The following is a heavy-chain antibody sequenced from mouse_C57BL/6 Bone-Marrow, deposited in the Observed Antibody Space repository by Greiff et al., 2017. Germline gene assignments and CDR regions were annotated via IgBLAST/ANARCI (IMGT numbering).Heavy chain of an antibody. CDR3: ARGTRGFFFAY. D-gene: IGHD3-3*01. CDR1: SYTFTSYW. J-gene: IGHJ3*01. Sequence: QVQLQQPGAELVRPGSSVKLSCKASSYTFTSYWMHWVKQRPIQGLEWIGNIDPSDSETHYNQKFKDKATLTVDKSSSTAYMQLSSLTSEDSAVYYCARGTRGFFFAYWGQGTLVTVSA. V-gene: IGHV1-52*01. CDR2: IDPSDSET.